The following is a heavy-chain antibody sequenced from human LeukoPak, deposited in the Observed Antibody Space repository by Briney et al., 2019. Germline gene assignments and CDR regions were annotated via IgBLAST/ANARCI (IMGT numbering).Heavy chain of an antibody. J-gene: IGHJ2*01. CDR1: GGSVSSGSYY. CDR3: ARALGYSSGWLTVWYFDL. V-gene: IGHV4-61*01. D-gene: IGHD6-19*01. Sequence: SETLSLTCTVSGGSVSSGSYYWSWIRQPPGKGLERIVYIYYSGSTNYNPSLKSRVTISVDTSKNQFSLKLSSVTAADTAVYYCARALGYSSGWLTVWYFDLWGRGTLVTVSS. CDR2: IYYSGST.